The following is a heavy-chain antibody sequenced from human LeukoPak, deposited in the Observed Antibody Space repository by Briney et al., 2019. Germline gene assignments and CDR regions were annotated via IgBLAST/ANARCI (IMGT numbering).Heavy chain of an antibody. CDR3: AKGSGSGWYGWFAP. V-gene: IGHV3-23*01. Sequence: GGSLRLSCAASGFTFSSYAMTWVRQAPGKGLEWVSSIDASGDSTYYADSVKGRFTISRDNSKNTFFLQMNTLRAADTAVYCCAKGSGSGWYGWFAPWGQGTLVTVSS. CDR1: GFTFSSYA. J-gene: IGHJ5*02. CDR2: IDASGDST. D-gene: IGHD6-19*01.